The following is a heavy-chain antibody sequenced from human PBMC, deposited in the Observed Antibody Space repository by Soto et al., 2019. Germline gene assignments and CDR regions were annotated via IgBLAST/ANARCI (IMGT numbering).Heavy chain of an antibody. Sequence: GGSLRLSCSASGFTFSSYAMHWVRQAPGKGLEYVSGIRGNGDPPFYADSVKGRFTISRGNSKNTLYLQMSSLSADDTAVYYCVKSRGGNNFDFFDWGQGALVTVSS. CDR2: IRGNGDPP. CDR1: GFTFSSYA. CDR3: VKSRGGNNFDFFD. J-gene: IGHJ4*02. V-gene: IGHV3-64D*06. D-gene: IGHD5-12*01.